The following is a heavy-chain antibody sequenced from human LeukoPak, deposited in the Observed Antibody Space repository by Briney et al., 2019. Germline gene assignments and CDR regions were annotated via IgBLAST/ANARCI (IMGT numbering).Heavy chain of an antibody. Sequence: SESLSLTCTVFAASVSDSYSSWIPQTPGKGLEWIGYIFYTGFTHNNTSLESRVTISTDTSKNQFSLRLNSVTAAETAVYYCARDAYGGNSWGWFDPWGQGNLVTVSS. CDR3: ARDAYGGNSWGWFDP. V-gene: IGHV4-59*02. CDR1: AASVSDSY. CDR2: IFYTGFT. D-gene: IGHD4-23*01. J-gene: IGHJ5*02.